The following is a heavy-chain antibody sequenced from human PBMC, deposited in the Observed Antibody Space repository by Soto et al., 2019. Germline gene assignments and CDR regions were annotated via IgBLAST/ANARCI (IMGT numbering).Heavy chain of an antibody. V-gene: IGHV1-69*13. CDR2: ITPIFGTA. D-gene: IGHD3-10*01. CDR3: ARGYYGSGSYFPYYYYGMDV. Sequence: SVKVSCKASGGTFSSYAISWVRQAPGQGLEWMGGITPIFGTANYAQKFQGRVTITADESTSTAYMELSSLRSEDTAVYYCARGYYGSGSYFPYYYYGMDVWGQGTTVTVSS. CDR1: GGTFSSYA. J-gene: IGHJ6*02.